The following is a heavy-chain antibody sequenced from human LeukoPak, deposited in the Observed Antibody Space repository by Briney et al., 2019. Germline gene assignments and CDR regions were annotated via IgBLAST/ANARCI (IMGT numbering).Heavy chain of an antibody. CDR2: IYYSGST. Sequence: SETLSLTCTVSGGSISSGGYYWGWSRQHPGKGREWIVYIYYSGSTYYNLSLKSRVTISVDTSKNQFSLKLSSVTAADTAVYYCARDFGRVATIEANAFDIWGQGTMVTVSS. CDR1: GGSISSGGYY. V-gene: IGHV4-31*03. J-gene: IGHJ3*02. D-gene: IGHD5-12*01. CDR3: ARDFGRVATIEANAFDI.